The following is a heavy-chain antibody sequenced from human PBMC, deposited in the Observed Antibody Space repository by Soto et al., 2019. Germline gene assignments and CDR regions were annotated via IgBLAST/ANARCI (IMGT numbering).Heavy chain of an antibody. V-gene: IGHV1-58*01. Sequence: EASVKVSCKASGFTFTSSAVQWVRQARGQRLEWIGWIVVGSGNTNYAQKFQERVTITRDMSTSTAYMELSSLRSEDTAVYYCAIIRDNYDFWSGDRRWWFDPWGQGTLVTVSS. D-gene: IGHD3-3*01. CDR1: GFTFTSSA. CDR3: AIIRDNYDFWSGDRRWWFDP. CDR2: IVVGSGNT. J-gene: IGHJ5*02.